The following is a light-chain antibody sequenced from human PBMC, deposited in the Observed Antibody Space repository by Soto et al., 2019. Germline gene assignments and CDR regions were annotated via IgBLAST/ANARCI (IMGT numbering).Light chain of an antibody. CDR1: QSVSTNF. CDR3: QQYGRTSWT. CDR2: GAS. Sequence: EIVLTQSPGTLSLSPGEGATLSCRASQSVSTNFFAWYQQKPGQAPRILIYGASTRATGIPDRFSGSGSGTDFTLTISRLEPEDFAVYYCQQYGRTSWTFGQGTKVEIK. V-gene: IGKV3-20*01. J-gene: IGKJ1*01.